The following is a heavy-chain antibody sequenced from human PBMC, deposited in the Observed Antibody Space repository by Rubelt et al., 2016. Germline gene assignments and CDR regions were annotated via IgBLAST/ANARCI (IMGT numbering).Heavy chain of an antibody. CDR3: AIHESAGSSWPFDD. CDR1: GASIKDDPYY. CDR2: IYDSGSA. D-gene: IGHD6-13*01. V-gene: IGHV4-39*01. Sequence: QLQLQQSGPRLVKPSETLSLTCNVSGASIKDDPYYWGWVRQPPGKGLDWVASIYDSGSAYYNPSLKSRVTISRDTSKNQFTLKLTLLTPTDPAVYYCAIHESAGSSWPFDDWGQGTQVTVSS. J-gene: IGHJ4*02.